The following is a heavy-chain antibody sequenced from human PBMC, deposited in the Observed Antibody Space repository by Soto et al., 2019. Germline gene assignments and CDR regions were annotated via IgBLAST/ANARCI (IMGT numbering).Heavy chain of an antibody. V-gene: IGHV1-18*01. CDR1: GYTFTSYG. J-gene: IGHJ6*02. CDR2: ISAYNGNT. Sequence: ASVKVSCKASGYTFTSYGISWVRQAPGQGLEWMGWISAYNGNTNYAQKLQGRVTMTTDTSTSTAYMELRSLRSDDTAVYYCARDGYCSSTSCYTLPIIFYYYYGMDVWGQGTTVTVSS. D-gene: IGHD2-2*02. CDR3: ARDGYCSSTSCYTLPIIFYYYYGMDV.